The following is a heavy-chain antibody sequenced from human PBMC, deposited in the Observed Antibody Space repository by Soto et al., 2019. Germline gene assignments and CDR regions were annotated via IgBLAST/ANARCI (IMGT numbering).Heavy chain of an antibody. CDR1: GGSISSYY. V-gene: IGHV4-59*01. J-gene: IGHJ6*02. D-gene: IGHD6-19*01. CDR2: IYYSGST. Sequence: SETLSLTCTVSGGSISSYYWSWIRQPPGKGLEWIGYIYYSGSTNYNPSLKSRVTISVDTSKNQFSLKLSSVTAADTAVYYCARVNREEWLVLASSYYYYGMDVWGQGTTVTVSS. CDR3: ARVNREEWLVLASSYYYYGMDV.